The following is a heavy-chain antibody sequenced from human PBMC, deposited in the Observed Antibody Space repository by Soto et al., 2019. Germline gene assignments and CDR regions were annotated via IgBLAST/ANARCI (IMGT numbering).Heavy chain of an antibody. V-gene: IGHV3-33*01. J-gene: IGHJ3*02. CDR1: GFTFSSYG. CDR2: IWYDGSNK. Sequence: GGSLRLSCAASGFTFSSYGMHWVRQAPGKGLEWVAVIWYDGSNKYYADSVKGRFTISRDNSKNTLYLQMNSLRAEDTAVYYCARDRTGTDAFDIWGQGTMVTVSS. D-gene: IGHD1-1*01. CDR3: ARDRTGTDAFDI.